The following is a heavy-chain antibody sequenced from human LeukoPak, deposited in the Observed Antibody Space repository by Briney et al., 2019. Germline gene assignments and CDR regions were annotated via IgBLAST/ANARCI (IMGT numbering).Heavy chain of an antibody. CDR1: GFSFTTYW. CDR2: IRSKANSYAT. J-gene: IGHJ3*02. D-gene: IGHD6-19*01. V-gene: IGHV3-73*01. Sequence: SGESLRLSCAASGFSFTTYWMSWVRQASGKGLEWVGRIRSKANSYATAYAASVKGRFTISRDDSKNTAYLQMNSLKTEDTAVYYCTSRYSSGWYIRRSDAFDIWGQGTMVTVSS. CDR3: TSRYSSGWYIRRSDAFDI.